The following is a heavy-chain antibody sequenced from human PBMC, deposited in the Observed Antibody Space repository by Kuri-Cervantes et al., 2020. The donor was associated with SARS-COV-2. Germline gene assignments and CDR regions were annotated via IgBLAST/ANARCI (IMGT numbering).Heavy chain of an antibody. J-gene: IGHJ4*02. V-gene: IGHV4-34*01. CDR1: GGSFSGYY. D-gene: IGHD2/OR15-2a*01. CDR2: INHSGST. Sequence: SETLSLTCAVYGGSFSGYYWSWIRQPPGKGLEWIGEINHSGSTNYNPSLKGRVTISVDTSKNQFSLKLSSVTAADTAVYYCARGENTIWEFDYWGQGTLVTVSS. CDR3: ARGENTIWEFDY.